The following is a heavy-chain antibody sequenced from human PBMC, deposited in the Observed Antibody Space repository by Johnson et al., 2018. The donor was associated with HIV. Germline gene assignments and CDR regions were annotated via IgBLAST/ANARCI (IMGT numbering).Heavy chain of an antibody. Sequence: QMQLVESGGGVVQPGGSLRLSCTASGFTFSNYGMHWVRQAPGKGLEWVAFIRYDGSNKYYADSVKGRFTISRDNFKNTLYMQMNSLRAEDTAVYYCARGMTTVTNHDALDMWGQGTMVTVSS. CDR1: GFTFSNYG. J-gene: IGHJ3*02. D-gene: IGHD4-17*01. CDR2: IRYDGSNK. CDR3: ARGMTTVTNHDALDM. V-gene: IGHV3-30*02.